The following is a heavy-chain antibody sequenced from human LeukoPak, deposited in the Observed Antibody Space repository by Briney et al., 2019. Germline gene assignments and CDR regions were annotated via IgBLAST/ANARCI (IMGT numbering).Heavy chain of an antibody. V-gene: IGHV3-21*01. J-gene: IGHJ4*02. CDR3: ARGDADFDY. Sequence: GGSLRLSCAASGFIFSSYNMNWVRQVPGKGLEWVSSIRSSNNVSYGDSMKGRFTISRDNAKNSLYLQMNSLRAEDTAVYYCARGDADFDYWGQGTLVTVSS. CDR1: GFIFSSYN. CDR2: IRSSNNV.